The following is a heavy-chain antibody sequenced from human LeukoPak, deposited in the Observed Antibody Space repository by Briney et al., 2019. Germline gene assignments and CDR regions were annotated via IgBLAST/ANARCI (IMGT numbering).Heavy chain of an antibody. Sequence: ASVKVSCKASGYRFIDYFIHWVRQATGQGLEWMGWMNPNSGNTGYAQKFQGRVTMTRNTSISTAYMELSSLRSEDTAVYYCARALIPSISGDSNTFDYWGQGTLVTVSS. CDR1: GYRFIDYF. V-gene: IGHV1-8*02. D-gene: IGHD2-21*02. CDR3: ARALIPSISGDSNTFDY. J-gene: IGHJ4*02. CDR2: MNPNSGNT.